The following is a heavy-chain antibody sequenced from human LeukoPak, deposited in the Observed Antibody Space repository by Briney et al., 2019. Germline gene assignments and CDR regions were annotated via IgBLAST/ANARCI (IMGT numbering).Heavy chain of an antibody. CDR3: ASGGGWYWSFDY. CDR1: GTSVSTGGFY. CDR2: IYHSGST. V-gene: IGHV4-31*02. Sequence: SQTLSLTCSVSGTSVSTGGFYWTWIRQLPGKGLEWIGYIYHSGSTNYHPSHKSRVIISIDTSKNQFSLNLNSVTAADTAVYYCASGGGWYWSFDYWGQGTLVTVSS. J-gene: IGHJ4*02. D-gene: IGHD6-19*01.